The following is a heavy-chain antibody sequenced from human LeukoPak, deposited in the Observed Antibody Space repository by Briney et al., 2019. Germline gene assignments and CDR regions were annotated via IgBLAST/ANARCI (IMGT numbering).Heavy chain of an antibody. V-gene: IGHV1-2*02. CDR2: INPGSGDT. CDR1: GYTFTAYY. D-gene: IGHD1-1*01. CDR3: ARDAGKTGYCAS. J-gene: IGHJ4*02. Sequence: GASVKLWCTASGYTFTAYYIRMVRQAPGQGLEWMGWINPGSGDTNFPQQFQGRVTMTWDTSITTAYMEMSSLRSDDTAMYYCARDAGKTGYCASWGQGSLVTVSS.